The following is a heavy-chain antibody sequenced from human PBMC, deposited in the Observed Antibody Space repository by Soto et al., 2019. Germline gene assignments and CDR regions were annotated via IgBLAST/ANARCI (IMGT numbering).Heavy chain of an antibody. J-gene: IGHJ4*02. CDR1: GFTFSSYG. V-gene: IGHV3-33*01. Sequence: GGSLRLSCAASGFTFSSYGMHWVRQAPGKGLEWVAVIWYDGSNKYYADSVKGRFTISRDNSKNTLYLQMNSLRAEDTAVYYCARERSPKIPFFDYWGQGTLVTVSS. CDR3: ARERSPKIPFFDY. D-gene: IGHD2-2*02. CDR2: IWYDGSNK.